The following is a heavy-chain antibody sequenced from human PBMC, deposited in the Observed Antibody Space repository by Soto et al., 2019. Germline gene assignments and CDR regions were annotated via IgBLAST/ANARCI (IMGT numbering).Heavy chain of an antibody. J-gene: IGHJ4*02. Sequence: GSLRLSCAASGFTFSNYAMHWVRQAPGKGLDWVAVISYDGSNKYYADSVKGRFTISRDNSKNTLYLQMSSLRPEDTAVYYCVKDLGYGGSFDYWGQGTLVTVSS. D-gene: IGHD2-15*01. V-gene: IGHV3-30*18. CDR3: VKDLGYGGSFDY. CDR1: GFTFSNYA. CDR2: ISYDGSNK.